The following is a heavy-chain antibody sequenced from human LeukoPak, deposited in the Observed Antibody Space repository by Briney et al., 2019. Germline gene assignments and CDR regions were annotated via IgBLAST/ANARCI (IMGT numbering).Heavy chain of an antibody. CDR1: LGSTSRYY. V-gene: IGHV4-4*09. D-gene: IGHD3-16*01. CDR3: ARHGGDASPPKF. Sequence: PSQTLSLTSTLSLGSTSRYYWSCIRHPPPKGLEWIGYIYPRGSNNYNPSLESRVTISVDTSRNQFSLKLRSVTAADTAVYYCARHGGDASPPKFWGQGTLVTVSS. CDR2: IYPRGSN. J-gene: IGHJ4*02.